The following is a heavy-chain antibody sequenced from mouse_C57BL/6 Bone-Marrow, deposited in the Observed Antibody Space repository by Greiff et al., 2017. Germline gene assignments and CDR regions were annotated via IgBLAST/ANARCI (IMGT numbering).Heavy chain of an antibody. CDR3: ASPYYYGSSSWFAY. D-gene: IGHD1-1*01. J-gene: IGHJ3*01. V-gene: IGHV1-54*01. CDR2: INPGSGGT. Sequence: QVQLQQSGAELVRPGTSVKVSCKASGYAFTNYLIAWVKQRPGQGLEWIGVINPGSGGTNYNEKFKGKATLTADKSSSTAYMQLSSLTSEDSAVYFCASPYYYGSSSWFAYWGQGTLVTVSA. CDR1: GYAFTNYL.